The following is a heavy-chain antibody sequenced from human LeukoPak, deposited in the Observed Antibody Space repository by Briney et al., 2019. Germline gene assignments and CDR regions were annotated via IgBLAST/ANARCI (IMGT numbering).Heavy chain of an antibody. CDR1: GFTFSSYG. V-gene: IGHV3-30*02. D-gene: IGHD3-16*02. CDR2: IRYDGSNK. CDR3: AKDHPLQAIVNWFEP. J-gene: IGHJ5*02. Sequence: PGGSLRLSCAASGFTFSSYGMQWVRQAPGKGLEWVAFIRYDGSNKYYGDSVKGRFTISRDNSQNTLYLQMNSLRAEDTAVYYCAKDHPLQAIVNWFEPWGQGTLVTVSS.